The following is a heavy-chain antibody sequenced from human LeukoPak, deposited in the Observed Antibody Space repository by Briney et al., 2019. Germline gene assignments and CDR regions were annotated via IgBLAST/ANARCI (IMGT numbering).Heavy chain of an antibody. V-gene: IGHV3-23*01. Sequence: GGSLRLSCAASGFTFSSYAMSWVRQAPGEGLEWVSAISGSGGSTYYADSVKGRFTISRDNSKNTLYLQMNSLRTEDTAVYYCAKDYDFWSGYPYYFDYWGQGTLVTVSS. CDR1: GFTFSSYA. CDR3: AKDYDFWSGYPYYFDY. CDR2: ISGSGGST. J-gene: IGHJ4*02. D-gene: IGHD3-3*01.